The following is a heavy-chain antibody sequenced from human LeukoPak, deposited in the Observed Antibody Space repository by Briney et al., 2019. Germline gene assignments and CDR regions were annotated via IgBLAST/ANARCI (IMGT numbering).Heavy chain of an antibody. J-gene: IGHJ6*02. V-gene: IGHV3-30-3*01. CDR3: ARDLSMYYYYGMDV. CDR1: GFTFSTYA. CDR2: ISYDGNNK. Sequence: PGGSLRPSCAASGFTFSTYAMHWVRQAPGKGLEWVAVISYDGNNKYYADSVRGRFTTSRDNSKNTLSLQMDSLRAEDTAVYYCARDLSMYYYYGMDVWGQGTTVTVSS.